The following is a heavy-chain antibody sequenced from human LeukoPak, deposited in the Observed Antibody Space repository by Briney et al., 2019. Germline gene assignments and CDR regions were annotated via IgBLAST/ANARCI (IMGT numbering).Heavy chain of an antibody. CDR1: GFNPSSYS. D-gene: IGHD3-9*01. Sequence: GGSPRLSCAAPGFNPSSYSMKWGRPGPGEGLGWGSSISSSSSYIYYADSVKGRFTISRDNAKNSLYLQMNSLRAEDTAVYYCARDRYFDWPHAADYWGQGTLVTVSS. CDR3: ARDRYFDWPHAADY. J-gene: IGHJ4*02. V-gene: IGHV3-21*01. CDR2: ISSSSSYI.